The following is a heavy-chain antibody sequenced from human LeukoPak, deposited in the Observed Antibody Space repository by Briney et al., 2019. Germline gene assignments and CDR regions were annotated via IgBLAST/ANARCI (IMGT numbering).Heavy chain of an antibody. J-gene: IGHJ4*02. CDR1: GYTFTSYG. V-gene: IGHV1-18*01. CDR3: ARDPPSHSSGWYIPPFDY. D-gene: IGHD6-19*01. Sequence: ASVKVSCKASGYTFTSYGISWVRQAPGQGLEWMGWISAYNGNTNYAQKLQGRVTMTTDTSTSTAYMELRSLRSDDTAVYYCARDPPSHSSGWYIPPFDYWGQGTLVTVSS. CDR2: ISAYNGNT.